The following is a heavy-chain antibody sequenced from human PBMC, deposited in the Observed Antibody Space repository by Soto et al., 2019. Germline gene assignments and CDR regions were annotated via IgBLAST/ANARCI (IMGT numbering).Heavy chain of an antibody. Sequence: PSETLSLTCTVSGGSISSGGYYWSWILHHPGKGLEWIGYIYYSGSTYYNPSLKSRVTISVDTSKNQFSLKLSSVTAADTAVYYCARNWYYDILTGYPNWFDPWGQGTLVTVSS. CDR3: ARNWYYDILTGYPNWFDP. CDR2: IYYSGST. CDR1: GGSISSGGYY. J-gene: IGHJ5*02. D-gene: IGHD3-9*01. V-gene: IGHV4-31*03.